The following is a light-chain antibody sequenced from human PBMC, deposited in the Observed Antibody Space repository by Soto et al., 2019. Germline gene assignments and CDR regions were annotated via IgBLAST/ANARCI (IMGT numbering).Light chain of an antibody. CDR1: QSISSW. J-gene: IGKJ1*01. Sequence: DIQMTQSPSTLSTSVGDRVIITCRASQSISSWLAWYQQKPGKAPKLLIYDASSLESGVPSRFSGSGSGTEFTLTISSLQPDDFATYYCQQYNSYSWTFGQGTKVEIK. CDR2: DAS. V-gene: IGKV1-5*01. CDR3: QQYNSYSWT.